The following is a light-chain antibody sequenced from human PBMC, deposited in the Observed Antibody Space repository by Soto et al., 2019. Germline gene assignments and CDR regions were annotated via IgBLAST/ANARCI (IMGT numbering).Light chain of an antibody. Sequence: EIVLTQSPGTLSLSPGERATLSCRASQSVSSSYLAWYQQKPGQAPRLLIYGASSRATGIPDRFSGSGSGTDFILTINRLVPVDFAVYYCQQYGSSPPVTFGHGTRLEIK. CDR2: GAS. CDR1: QSVSSSY. J-gene: IGKJ5*01. V-gene: IGKV3-20*01. CDR3: QQYGSSPPVT.